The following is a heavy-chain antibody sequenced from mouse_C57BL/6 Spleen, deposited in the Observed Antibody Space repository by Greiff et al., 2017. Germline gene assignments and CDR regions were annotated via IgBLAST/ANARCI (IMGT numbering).Heavy chain of an antibody. J-gene: IGHJ4*01. CDR2: IDPSDSYT. V-gene: IGHV1-69*01. Sequence: QVQLQQPGAELVMPGASVKLSCKASGYTFTSYWMHWVKQRPGQGLEWSGEIDPSDSYTNYNQKFKGKSTLTVDKSSSTAYMQLSSLTSEDSAVYYCARGNYYSNYGFAMDYWGQGTSVTVSS. CDR3: ARGNYYSNYGFAMDY. D-gene: IGHD2-5*01. CDR1: GYTFTSYW.